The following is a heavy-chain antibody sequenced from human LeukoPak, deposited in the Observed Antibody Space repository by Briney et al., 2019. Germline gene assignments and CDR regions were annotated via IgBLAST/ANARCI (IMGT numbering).Heavy chain of an antibody. V-gene: IGHV4-59*12. Sequence: SETLSLTCTVSGGTISYYYWSWIRQPPGKGLEWIGYIYYSGSTNYNPSLKGRVTISVDRSTNQFSLKLSSVTAADTAVYYCAREDSSSWSVPIIDYWGQGTLVTVSS. D-gene: IGHD6-13*01. CDR1: GGTISYYY. J-gene: IGHJ4*02. CDR2: IYYSGST. CDR3: AREDSSSWSVPIIDY.